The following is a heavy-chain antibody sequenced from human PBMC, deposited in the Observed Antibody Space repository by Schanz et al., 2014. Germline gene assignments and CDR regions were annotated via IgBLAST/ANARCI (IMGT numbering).Heavy chain of an antibody. J-gene: IGHJ4*02. Sequence: QVHLVESGGGVVQPGRSLRLSCAASGFTFSKYGMHWVRQAPGKGLEWVAVIWYDGSNKDYADSVKGRFSISRDNSQNTLYLQMDSLRPEDTAVYFCAKDTGYCHGGACYCFEYWGLGILVTVSS. CDR1: GFTFSKYG. D-gene: IGHD2-8*02. V-gene: IGHV3-33*03. CDR3: AKDTGYCHGGACYCFEY. CDR2: IWYDGSNK.